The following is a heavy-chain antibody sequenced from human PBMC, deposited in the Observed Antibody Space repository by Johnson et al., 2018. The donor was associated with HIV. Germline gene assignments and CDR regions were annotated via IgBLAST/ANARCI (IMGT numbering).Heavy chain of an antibody. J-gene: IGHJ3*02. CDR2: IYSGGST. D-gene: IGHD4-17*01. CDR1: GFTVSSNY. Sequence: VQLVESGGGLVQPGGSLRLSCAASGFTVSSNYMSWVRQAPGKGLEWVSVIYSGGSTYYADSVKGRFTISRDNSKNTLYLQMNSVRAEDTAVYYCARESTATRGDAFDIWGQGTMVTVSS. V-gene: IGHV3-66*01. CDR3: ARESTATRGDAFDI.